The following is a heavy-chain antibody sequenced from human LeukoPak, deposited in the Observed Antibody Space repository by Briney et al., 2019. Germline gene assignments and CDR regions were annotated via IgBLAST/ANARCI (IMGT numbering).Heavy chain of an antibody. D-gene: IGHD5-24*01. CDR1: GGSISSSSYY. CDR2: IYYSGST. V-gene: IGHV4-39*01. CDR3: ARHRGRDGYNSFLMRNPDWYFDL. J-gene: IGHJ2*01. Sequence: PSETLSLTCTVSGGSISSSSYYWGWIRQPPGKGLEWIGSIYYSGSTYYNPSLKSRVTISVDTSKNQFSLKLSSVTAADTAVYYCARHRGRDGYNSFLMRNPDWYFDLWGRGTLVTVSS.